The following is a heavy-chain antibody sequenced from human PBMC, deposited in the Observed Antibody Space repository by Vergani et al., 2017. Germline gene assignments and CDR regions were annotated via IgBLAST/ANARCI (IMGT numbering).Heavy chain of an antibody. Sequence: QVQLVESGGGLVKPGGSLRLSCAASGFTFSDYYMSWIRQAPGKGLEWVSYISSSSSYTNYADSVKGRFTISRDNAKNSLYLQMNSLRAEDTAVYYCARDGRITIFGVVIGYGMDVWGQGTTVTVSS. J-gene: IGHJ6*02. CDR2: ISSSSSYT. CDR1: GFTFSDYY. V-gene: IGHV3-11*05. D-gene: IGHD3-3*01. CDR3: ARDGRITIFGVVIGYGMDV.